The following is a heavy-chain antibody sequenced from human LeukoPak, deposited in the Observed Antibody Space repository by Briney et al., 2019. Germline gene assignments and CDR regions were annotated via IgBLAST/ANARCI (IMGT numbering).Heavy chain of an antibody. D-gene: IGHD3-10*01. CDR2: ISGSGGST. CDR3: ARAPRILLWFGELLSTSYYFDY. J-gene: IGHJ4*02. V-gene: IGHV3-23*01. Sequence: GGSLRLSCAASGFTFSSYAMSWVRQAPGKGLEWVSAISGSGGSTYYADSVKGRFTISRDNAKNSLYLQMNSLRAEDTAVYYCARAPRILLWFGELLSTSYYFDYWGQGTLVTVSS. CDR1: GFTFSSYA.